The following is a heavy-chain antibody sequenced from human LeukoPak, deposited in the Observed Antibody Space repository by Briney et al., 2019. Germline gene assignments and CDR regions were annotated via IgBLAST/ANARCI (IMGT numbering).Heavy chain of an antibody. CDR1: GYTFTCYY. J-gene: IGHJ1*01. V-gene: IGHV1-2*02. CDR3: ASLSSGDPPFQH. D-gene: IGHD6-19*01. CDR2: INPNSGGT. Sequence: ASVKVSCKASGYTFTCYYMHWVRQAPGQGLEWMGWINPNSGGTNYAQKFQGRVTMTRDTSISTAYMELSRLRSDDTAVYYCASLSSGDPPFQHWGQGTLVTVSS.